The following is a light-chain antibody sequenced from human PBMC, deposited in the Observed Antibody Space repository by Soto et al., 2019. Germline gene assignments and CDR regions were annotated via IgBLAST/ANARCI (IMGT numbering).Light chain of an antibody. Sequence: VFTQSPVTLSLSTGERATLSCRASQSVSSNYLAWYQQKPGQAPRLLIYGASTRATGIPARFSGSGSGTEFTLTISSLQSEDFAVYYCQQYNNWPPVTFGQGTKVDIK. CDR1: QSVSSN. V-gene: IGKV3-15*01. J-gene: IGKJ1*01. CDR2: GAS. CDR3: QQYNNWPPVT.